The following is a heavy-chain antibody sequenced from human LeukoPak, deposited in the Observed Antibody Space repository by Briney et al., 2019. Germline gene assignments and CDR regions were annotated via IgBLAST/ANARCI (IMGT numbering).Heavy chain of an antibody. CDR3: ARGSSVVALD. Sequence: GGSLRLSCAASGFTFSSYWMHWVRQVPGKGLVWVSRITSEGSSTSYADSVKGRFTISRDNAKNTLYLQMNSPRAEDTAVYYCARGSSVVALDWGQGTLVTVSS. CDR1: GFTFSSYW. J-gene: IGHJ4*02. CDR2: ITSEGSST. V-gene: IGHV3-74*01. D-gene: IGHD2-15*01.